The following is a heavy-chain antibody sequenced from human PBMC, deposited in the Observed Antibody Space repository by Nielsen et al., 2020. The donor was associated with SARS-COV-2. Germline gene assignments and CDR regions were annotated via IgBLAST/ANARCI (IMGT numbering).Heavy chain of an antibody. Sequence: GESLKTSCAAPGFPFSSYAMSWVRQPPAKGLEWVSAISGSGGSTYYADSVKGRFTISRDNSKTTLYLQMNSLRAEDRAVYYCADESEHSYWGQGTLVTVSS. CDR3: ADESEHSY. CDR2: ISGSGGST. CDR1: GFPFSSYA. D-gene: IGHD1/OR15-1a*01. V-gene: IGHV3-23*01. J-gene: IGHJ4*02.